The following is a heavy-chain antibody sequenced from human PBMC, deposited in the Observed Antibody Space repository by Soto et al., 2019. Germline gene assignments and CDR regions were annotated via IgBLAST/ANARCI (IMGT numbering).Heavy chain of an antibody. J-gene: IGHJ6*02. Sequence: QVQLVESGGGVVQPGRSLRLSCAASGFTFSSYGMHWVRQAPGKGLEWVAVITYDGSNKYYADSVKVRFTISRDNSKNTLYLQRNSLRAEDTAVYYCANSAPLRFLEWSPYGMAVWGQGTTVTVSS. CDR2: ITYDGSNK. CDR1: GFTFSSYG. CDR3: ANSAPLRFLEWSPYGMAV. D-gene: IGHD3-3*01. V-gene: IGHV3-30*18.